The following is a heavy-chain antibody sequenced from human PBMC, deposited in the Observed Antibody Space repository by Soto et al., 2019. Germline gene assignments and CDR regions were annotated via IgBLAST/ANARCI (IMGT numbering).Heavy chain of an antibody. CDR2: IIPILGIA. CDR1: GGTFSSYT. CDR3: ARTVEYSRSFDY. Sequence: SVKVSCKASGGTFSSYTISWVRQAPGQGLEWMGRIIPILGIANYAQKFQGRVTITADKSTSTAYMELSSLRSEDTAVYSYARTVEYSRSFDYWCQGLLVTVFS. V-gene: IGHV1-69*02. J-gene: IGHJ4*02. D-gene: IGHD6-6*01.